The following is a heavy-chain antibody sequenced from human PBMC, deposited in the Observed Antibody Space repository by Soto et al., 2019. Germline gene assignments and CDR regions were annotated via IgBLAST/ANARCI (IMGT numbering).Heavy chain of an antibody. V-gene: IGHV3-30-3*01. CDR2: ISYDGSNK. D-gene: IGHD3-22*01. CDR3: ARDPLDYDSSGYYYLWYYGMDV. Sequence: LRLSCAASGFTFSSYAMHWVRQAPGKGLEWVAVISYDGSNKYYADSVKGRFTISRDNSKNTLYLQMNSLRAEDTAVYYCARDPLDYDSSGYYYLWYYGMDVWGQGTTVTVSS. J-gene: IGHJ6*02. CDR1: GFTFSSYA.